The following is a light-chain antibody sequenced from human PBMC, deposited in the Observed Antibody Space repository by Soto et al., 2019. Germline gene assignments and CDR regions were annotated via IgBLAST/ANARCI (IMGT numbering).Light chain of an antibody. Sequence: DIVMTQSPDSLAVSLGERATINCKSSRSVLYSSDNKNYIAWYQQKPGQPPRLLIYWASTRESGVPDRFSGSGSGADFTLSISSLQAEDVAVYYCQQYYSTPLTFGQGTTVEIK. J-gene: IGKJ1*01. CDR2: WAS. V-gene: IGKV4-1*01. CDR3: QQYYSTPLT. CDR1: RSVLYSSDNKNY.